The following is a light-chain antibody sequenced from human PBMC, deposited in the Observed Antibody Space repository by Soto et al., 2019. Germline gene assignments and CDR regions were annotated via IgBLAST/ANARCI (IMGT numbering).Light chain of an antibody. CDR1: SGDVGTYNY. CDR3: SSYIINSTLVI. J-gene: IGLJ2*01. CDR2: EVS. V-gene: IGLV2-14*01. Sequence: QSALTQPASVSGSPGQSITISCTGTSGDVGTYNYVSWYQQHPGKAPKLMIYEVSNRPSGISNRFSGSKSGNTASLTISGLQAEDGADYYCSSYIINSTLVIFGGGTKL.